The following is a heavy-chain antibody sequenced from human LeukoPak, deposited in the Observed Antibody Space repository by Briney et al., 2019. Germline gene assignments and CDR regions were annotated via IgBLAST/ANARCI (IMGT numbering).Heavy chain of an antibody. CDR1: GGTFSSYA. CDR2: IIPIFGTA. D-gene: IGHD3-10*01. V-gene: IGHV1-69*06. Sequence: ASVKVSCKASGGTFSSYAISWVRQAPGQGLEWMGGIIPIFGTANHAQKFQGRVTITADKSTSTAYMELSSLRSEDTAVYYCARDRGEYYYYGSGSYLAPFDYWGQGTLVTVSS. CDR3: ARDRGEYYYYGSGSYLAPFDY. J-gene: IGHJ4*02.